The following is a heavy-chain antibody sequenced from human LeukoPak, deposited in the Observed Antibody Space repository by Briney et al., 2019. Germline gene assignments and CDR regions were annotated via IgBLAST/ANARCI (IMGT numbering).Heavy chain of an antibody. Sequence: SETLSLTCTVSGGSISSYYWSWIRQPAGKGLEWIGRIYTSGSTNYNPSLKSRVTMSVDTSKNQFSLKLSSVTAAETAVYYCARDLEDCSGGSCYRPGVDKNAFDIWGQGTMVTVSS. V-gene: IGHV4-4*07. CDR3: ARDLEDCSGGSCYRPGVDKNAFDI. J-gene: IGHJ3*02. CDR1: GGSISSYY. D-gene: IGHD2-15*01. CDR2: IYTSGST.